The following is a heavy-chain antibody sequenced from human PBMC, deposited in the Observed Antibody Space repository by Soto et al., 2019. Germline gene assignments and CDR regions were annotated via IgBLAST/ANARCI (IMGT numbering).Heavy chain of an antibody. Sequence: GGSLRLSCAASGFTFSGYWMYWARQAPGKGLVCVSRIKADGSTTNYADSVKGRFTISRDNAKNTLYLQMNSLRVEDTAMYYCVSGLVGTTTYWGQGTLVTVSS. CDR3: VSGLVGTTTY. J-gene: IGHJ4*02. CDR2: IKADGSTT. D-gene: IGHD1-26*01. CDR1: GFTFSGYW. V-gene: IGHV3-74*01.